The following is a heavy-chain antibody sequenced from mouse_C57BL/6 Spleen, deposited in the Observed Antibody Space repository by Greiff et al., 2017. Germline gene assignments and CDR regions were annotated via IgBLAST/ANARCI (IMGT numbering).Heavy chain of an antibody. J-gene: IGHJ3*01. CDR2: INPYNGGT. CDR1: GYTFTDYY. CDR3: ARGGIYYDYDEWFAY. Sequence: EVQLVESGPVLVKPGASVKMSCKASGYTFTDYYMNWVKQSHGKSLEWIGVINPYNGGTSYNQKFKGKATLTVDKSSSTAYMELNSLTSEDSAVYYCARGGIYYDYDEWFAYWGQGTLVTVSA. V-gene: IGHV1-19*01. D-gene: IGHD2-4*01.